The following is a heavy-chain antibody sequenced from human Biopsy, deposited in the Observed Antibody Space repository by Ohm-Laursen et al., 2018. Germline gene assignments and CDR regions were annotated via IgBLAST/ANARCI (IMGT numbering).Heavy chain of an antibody. Sequence: SVKVSCKVSDYTFYSYGITWVRRAPAQGLEWMGWITADEKNSAPKFQGRVTMTTDMSTSTAYMELRGLKSDDTAVYYCARVFGGAYYSYAFDIWGQGTLVIVSS. V-gene: IGHV1-18*04. D-gene: IGHD1-26*01. CDR1: DYTFYSYG. CDR3: ARVFGGAYYSYAFDI. CDR2: ITADEK. J-gene: IGHJ3*02.